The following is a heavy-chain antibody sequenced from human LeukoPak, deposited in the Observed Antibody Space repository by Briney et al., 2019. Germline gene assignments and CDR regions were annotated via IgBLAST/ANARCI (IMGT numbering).Heavy chain of an antibody. D-gene: IGHD5-12*01. CDR2: TYYRSKWYN. CDR3: ARSGKWLRFSYYYYMDV. J-gene: IGHJ6*03. CDR1: GDSVSSNSAA. V-gene: IGHV6-1*01. Sequence: SQTLSLTCAISGDSVSSNSAAWNWIRQSPSRGLEWLGRTYYRSKWYNDYAVSVKSRITINPDTSKNQFSLQLNFVTPEDTAVYYCARSGKWLRFSYYYYMDVWGKGTTVTVSS.